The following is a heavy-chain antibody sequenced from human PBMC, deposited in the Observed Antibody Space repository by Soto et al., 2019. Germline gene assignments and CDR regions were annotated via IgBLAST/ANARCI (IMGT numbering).Heavy chain of an antibody. V-gene: IGHV1-2*04. CDR2: INPKSGGT. J-gene: IGHJ2*01. Sequence: QVQLVQSGAEVKKPGASVKVSCKASGYTFNAYYMHWVRQAPGQGLEWMGWINPKSGGTNYARKFQGWVTMTRETSINTAYLELSRLRSDDTAVYYCASSSNLYGGAGWYFDLWGRGTLVTVSS. D-gene: IGHD4-17*01. CDR1: GYTFNAYY. CDR3: ASSSNLYGGAGWYFDL.